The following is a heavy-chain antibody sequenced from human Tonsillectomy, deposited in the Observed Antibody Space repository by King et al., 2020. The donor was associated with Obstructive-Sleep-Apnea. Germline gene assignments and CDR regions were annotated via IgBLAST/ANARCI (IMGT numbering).Heavy chain of an antibody. D-gene: IGHD3-10*01. CDR2: INPSGGST. CDR3: ARDYYGSGSYYNYYYYGMDV. Sequence: QLVESGAEVKKPGASVKVSCKASGYTFTSYYMHWVRQAPGQGLEWMGIINPSGGSTSYAQKFQGRVTMTRDTSTSTVYMELSSLRSEDTAVYYCARDYYGSGSYYNYYYYGMDVWGQGTTVTVSS. V-gene: IGHV1-46*01. J-gene: IGHJ6*02. CDR1: GYTFTSYY.